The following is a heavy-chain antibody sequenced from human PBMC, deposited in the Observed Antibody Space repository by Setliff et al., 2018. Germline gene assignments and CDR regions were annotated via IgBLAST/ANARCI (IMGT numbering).Heavy chain of an antibody. CDR1: GGTFSSYG. J-gene: IGHJ6*03. D-gene: IGHD1-1*01. V-gene: IGHV1-69*05. Sequence: ASVKVSCKASGGTFSSYGISWVRQAPGQGLEWMGGTIPIFGTTNYAQRFQGRLTITTVGSTSTAYMELSSLRSEDTAVYYCARDREGDGNYYMDVWGKGTTVTAP. CDR3: ARDREGDGNYYMDV. CDR2: TIPIFGTT.